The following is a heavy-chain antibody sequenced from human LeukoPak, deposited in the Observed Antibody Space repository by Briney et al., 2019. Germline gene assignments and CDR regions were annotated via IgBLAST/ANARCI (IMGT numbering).Heavy chain of an antibody. CDR2: ISSSSSTI. Sequence: PGGSLRLSCAASGFTFSSYSMNWVRQAPGKGLEWVSYISSSSSTIYYADSVEGRFTISRDNAKNSLYLQMNSLRAEDTAVYYCARGWSVVAATRFDPWGQGTLVTVSS. D-gene: IGHD2-15*01. V-gene: IGHV3-48*01. CDR3: ARGWSVVAATRFDP. J-gene: IGHJ5*02. CDR1: GFTFSSYS.